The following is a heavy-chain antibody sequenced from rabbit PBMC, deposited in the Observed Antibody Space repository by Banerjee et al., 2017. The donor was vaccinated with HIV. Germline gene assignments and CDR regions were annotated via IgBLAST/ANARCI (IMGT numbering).Heavy chain of an antibody. CDR2: IYTGSSGST. CDR1: GIDFSTYYY. J-gene: IGHJ4*01. CDR3: ARDEQASGGYVFNL. Sequence: GGDLVKPEGSLTLTCTASGIDFSTYYYMCWVRQAPGKGLEWIGCIYTGSSGSTYYASWAKGRFTVSKTSSTTVTLQMTSLTVADTATYFCARDEQASGGYVFNLWGQGTLVTV. V-gene: IGHV1S40*01. D-gene: IGHD1-1*01.